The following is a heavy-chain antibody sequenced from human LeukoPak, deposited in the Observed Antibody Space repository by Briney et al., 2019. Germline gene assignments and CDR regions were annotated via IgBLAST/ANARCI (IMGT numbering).Heavy chain of an antibody. Sequence: GGSLRLSCAASGFTFSSYGMHWVRQAPGKGLEWGAVIWYDGSNKYYADSVKGRFTISRDNSKNTLYLQMNSLRAEDTAVYYCAKGPHVEVSSGYYYYYYYMDVWGKGTTVTVSS. J-gene: IGHJ6*03. CDR2: IWYDGSNK. CDR1: GFTFSSYG. D-gene: IGHD3-22*01. CDR3: AKGPHVEVSSGYYYYYYYMDV. V-gene: IGHV3-33*06.